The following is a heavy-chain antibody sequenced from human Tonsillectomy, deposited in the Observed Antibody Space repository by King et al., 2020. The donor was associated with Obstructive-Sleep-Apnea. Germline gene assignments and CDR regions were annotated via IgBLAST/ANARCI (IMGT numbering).Heavy chain of an antibody. CDR3: ARECGGDCFEDAFDI. CDR1: GFTFSSYA. Sequence: VQLVESGGGVVQPGRSLRLSCAASGFTFSSYAMHWVRQAPGKGLEWVAIISYDGINKYYAESVKGRFTISRDNSKNTLYLQMNSLRLEDTAVYYCARECGGDCFEDAFDIWVQGTMVTVSS. CDR2: ISYDGINK. V-gene: IGHV3-30-3*01. J-gene: IGHJ3*02. D-gene: IGHD2-21*02.